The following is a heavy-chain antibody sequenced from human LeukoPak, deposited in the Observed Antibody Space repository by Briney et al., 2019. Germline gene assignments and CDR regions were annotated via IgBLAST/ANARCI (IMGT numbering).Heavy chain of an antibody. Sequence: PSETLSLTCSVSGASLNRYYWTWIRQLPGKGLEWIGYIFHTGSSNSNPSLKGRVRISADTSKNQFSLKLSSVTAADTAVYYCARGTRYYDFWSGYHSRPYYFDYWGQGTLVTVSS. V-gene: IGHV4-59*12. J-gene: IGHJ4*02. CDR2: IFHTGSS. D-gene: IGHD3-3*01. CDR1: GASLNRYY. CDR3: ARGTRYYDFWSGYHSRPYYFDY.